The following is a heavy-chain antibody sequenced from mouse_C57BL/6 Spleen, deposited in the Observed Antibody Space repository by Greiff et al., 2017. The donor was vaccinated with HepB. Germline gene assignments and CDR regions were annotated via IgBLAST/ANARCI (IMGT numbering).Heavy chain of an antibody. D-gene: IGHD2-1*01. Sequence: EVHLVESGGGLVQPGGSLSLSCAASGFTFTDYYMSWVRQPPGKALEWLGFIRNKANGYTTEYSASVKGRFTISRDNSQSILYLQMNALRAEDSATYYCARSSGNRGYFDYWGQGTTLTVSS. CDR3: ARSSGNRGYFDY. CDR1: GFTFTDYY. J-gene: IGHJ2*01. CDR2: IRNKANGYTT. V-gene: IGHV7-3*01.